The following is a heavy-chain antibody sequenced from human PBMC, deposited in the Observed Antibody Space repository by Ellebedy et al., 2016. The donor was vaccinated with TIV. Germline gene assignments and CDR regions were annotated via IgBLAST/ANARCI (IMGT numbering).Heavy chain of an antibody. V-gene: IGHV3-30*03. J-gene: IGHJ4*02. CDR3: ARDWNSVAD. Sequence: GGSLRLSXEASGFRFSTYGMHWVRQAPGKGLEWMAMISYGADNEDYADSVKGRFTISRDNSKNTLYLQMNSLRAEDTAVYYCARDWNSVADWGQGTLVTVSS. CDR1: GFRFSTYG. CDR2: ISYGADNE. D-gene: IGHD1-7*01.